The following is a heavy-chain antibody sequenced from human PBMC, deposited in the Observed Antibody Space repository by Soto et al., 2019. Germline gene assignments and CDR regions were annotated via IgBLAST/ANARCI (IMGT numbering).Heavy chain of an antibody. CDR2: IIPIFGTA. D-gene: IGHD2-2*02. CDR1: GGTFSSYA. V-gene: IGHV1-69*13. CDR3: AREYCSSTSCDMKDYYYYWMDV. J-gene: IGHJ6*02. Sequence: SVKLSCTASGGTFSSYAISWVRQAPGQGLEWMGGIIPIFGTANYAQKFQGRVTITADESTSTAYMELSSPRSEDTAVYYCAREYCSSTSCDMKDYYYYWMDVWGQGTIVTVFS.